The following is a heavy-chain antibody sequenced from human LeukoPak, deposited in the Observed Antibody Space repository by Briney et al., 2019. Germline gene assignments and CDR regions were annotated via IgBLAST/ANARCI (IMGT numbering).Heavy chain of an antibody. V-gene: IGHV3-23*01. D-gene: IGHD5-24*01. CDR2: ISGSGGST. Sequence: GGSLRLSCAASGFTFSSYAMSWARQAPGKGLEWVSAISGSGGSTYYADSVKGRFTISRDNSKNTLYLQMNSLRAEDTAVYYCARENDGYNSYYFDYWGQGTLVTVSS. J-gene: IGHJ4*02. CDR1: GFTFSSYA. CDR3: ARENDGYNSYYFDY.